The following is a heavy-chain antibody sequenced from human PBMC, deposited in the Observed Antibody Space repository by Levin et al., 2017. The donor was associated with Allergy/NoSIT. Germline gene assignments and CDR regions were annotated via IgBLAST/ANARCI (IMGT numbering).Heavy chain of an antibody. Sequence: PGGSLRLSCAASGFTFSSYSMNWVRQAPGKGLEWVSSISSSSSYIYYADSVKGRFTISRDNAKNSLYLQMNSLRAEDTAVYYCARVDGYYYGSGSYYNPLDYGMDVWGQGTTVTVSS. D-gene: IGHD3-10*01. CDR2: ISSSSSYI. CDR1: GFTFSSYS. J-gene: IGHJ6*02. V-gene: IGHV3-21*01. CDR3: ARVDGYYYGSGSYYNPLDYGMDV.